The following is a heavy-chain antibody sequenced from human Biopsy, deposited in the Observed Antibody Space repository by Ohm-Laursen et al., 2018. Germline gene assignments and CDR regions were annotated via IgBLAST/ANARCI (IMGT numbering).Heavy chain of an antibody. Sequence: ATVNVSSKASGFSFTGYYIPCVRQAPGPRLEGRGWISPKSGDTNYAHKFHGKITMTRDTSMSTAYMEMSRLRCDDTAVYYCALQAVAQMKNFDYWGQGTLVTVSS. D-gene: IGHD6-19*01. J-gene: IGHJ4*02. CDR3: ALQAVAQMKNFDY. CDR1: GFSFTGYY. CDR2: ISPKSGDT. V-gene: IGHV1-2*02.